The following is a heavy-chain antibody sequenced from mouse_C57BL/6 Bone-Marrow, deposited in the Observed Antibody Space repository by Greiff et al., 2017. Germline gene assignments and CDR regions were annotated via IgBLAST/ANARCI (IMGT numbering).Heavy chain of an antibody. CDR1: GYTFTNYW. CDR3: ARKGRGAMDY. D-gene: IGHD3-3*01. V-gene: IGHV1-63*01. Sequence: QVHVKQSGAELVRPGTSVKMSCKASGYTFTNYWIGWAKQRPGHGLEWIGDIYPGGGYTNYNEKCKGKGTLTADKSPSTAYMQFSSLTSEDSAIYYCARKGRGAMDYWGQGTSVTVSS. J-gene: IGHJ4*01. CDR2: IYPGGGYT.